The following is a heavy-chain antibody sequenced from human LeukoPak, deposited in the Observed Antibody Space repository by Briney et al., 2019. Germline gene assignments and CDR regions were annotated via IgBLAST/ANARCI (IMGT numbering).Heavy chain of an antibody. D-gene: IGHD7-27*01. J-gene: IGHJ3*02. V-gene: IGHV3-30*18. CDR1: GFTFSSYG. CDR3: AKDFKTGDPVLYAFDM. CDR2: ISYDGSNK. Sequence: QPGGSLRLSCAASGFTFSSYGMHWVRQAPGKGPEWLALISYDGSNKDYADSVKGRFTISRDSSKSTLYLQMNSLRVEDTAVYYCAKDFKTGDPVLYAFDMRGQGTTVTVSS.